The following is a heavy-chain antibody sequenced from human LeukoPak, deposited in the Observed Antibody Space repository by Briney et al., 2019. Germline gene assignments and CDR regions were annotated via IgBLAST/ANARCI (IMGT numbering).Heavy chain of an antibody. D-gene: IGHD3-10*01. CDR2: ISYDGSKE. Sequence: TGRSLRFSCVTSGFTFSSYGMHWVRQAPGKGLEWVAVISYDGSKEYYADSVRGRFTISRDNPKSTLYLRMNSLRSEDTAVYYCAKESLWFGEFRFDFRGQGALVTVSS. V-gene: IGHV3-30*18. J-gene: IGHJ4*02. CDR1: GFTFSSYG. CDR3: AKESLWFGEFRFDF.